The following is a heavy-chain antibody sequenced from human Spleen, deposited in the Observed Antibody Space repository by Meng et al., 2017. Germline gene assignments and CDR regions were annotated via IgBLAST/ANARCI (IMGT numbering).Heavy chain of an antibody. V-gene: IGHV3-20*04. CDR2: INWNGGST. J-gene: IGHJ4*02. CDR3: ARSPIDKYDLSALPLDY. CDR1: GFTFDDYG. D-gene: IGHD3-16*01. Sequence: GESLKISCAASGFTFDDYGMSWVRQAPGKGLEWVSGINWNGGSTGYADSVKGRFTISRDNAKNSLYLQMNSLRVEDTAVYYCARSPIDKYDLSALPLDYWGQGTLVTVSS.